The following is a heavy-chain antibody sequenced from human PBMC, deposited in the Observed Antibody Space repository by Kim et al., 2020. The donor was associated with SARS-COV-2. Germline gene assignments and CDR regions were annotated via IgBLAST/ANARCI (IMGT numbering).Heavy chain of an antibody. CDR3: ARDPGYSSSWYNWFDP. V-gene: IGHV4-61*02. J-gene: IGHJ5*02. Sequence: SETLSLTCTVSGGSISSGSYYWSWIRQPAGKGLEWIGRIYTSGSTNYNPSLKSRVTISVDTSKNQFSLKLSSVTAADTAVYYCARDPGYSSSWYNWFDPWGQGTLVTVSS. CDR2: IYTSGST. D-gene: IGHD6-13*01. CDR1: GGSISSGSYY.